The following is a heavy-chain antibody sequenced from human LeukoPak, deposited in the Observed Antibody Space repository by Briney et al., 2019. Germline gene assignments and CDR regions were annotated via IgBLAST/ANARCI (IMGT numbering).Heavy chain of an antibody. Sequence: PGGSLRLSCAASGFTFSSYWMSWVRQAPGKGLEWVANIKQDGSEKYYVDSVKGRFTISRDNAKNSLYLQMNSLRAEDTAVYYCAKHLPYDYDSSGYNDAFDIWGQGTMVTVSS. D-gene: IGHD3-22*01. CDR2: IKQDGSEK. J-gene: IGHJ3*02. CDR1: GFTFSSYW. CDR3: AKHLPYDYDSSGYNDAFDI. V-gene: IGHV3-7*03.